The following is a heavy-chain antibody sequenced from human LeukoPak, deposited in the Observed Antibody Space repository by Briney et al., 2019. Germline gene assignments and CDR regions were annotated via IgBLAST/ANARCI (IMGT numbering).Heavy chain of an antibody. J-gene: IGHJ6*03. D-gene: IGHD3-10*01. CDR2: MNPNSGNT. Sequence: ASVKVSCKASGYTFTSYDINWVRQATGQGLEWMGWMNPNSGNTGYAQKFQGRVTITRNTSISTAYMELSSLRSEDTAVYYCARGAPSRYWFGELLPEHYYYYMDVWGKGTTVTISS. CDR3: ARGAPSRYWFGELLPEHYYYYMDV. V-gene: IGHV1-8*03. CDR1: GYTFTSYD.